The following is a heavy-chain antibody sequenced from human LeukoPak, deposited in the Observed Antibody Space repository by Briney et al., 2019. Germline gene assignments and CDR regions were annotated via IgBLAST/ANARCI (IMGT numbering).Heavy chain of an antibody. V-gene: IGHV3-7*01. J-gene: IGHJ4*02. CDR3: ARGATYYDFWSGLEVSDY. D-gene: IGHD3-3*01. CDR2: IKHDGSEK. CDR1: GFTFSTFW. Sequence: GGSLRLSCAPSGFTFSTFWMSWVRQAPGKGLEWVANIKHDGSEKYYVDSVKGRFTISRDNAKNSLYLQMNSLRAEDTAVYYCARGATYYDFWSGLEVSDYWGQGTLVTVSS.